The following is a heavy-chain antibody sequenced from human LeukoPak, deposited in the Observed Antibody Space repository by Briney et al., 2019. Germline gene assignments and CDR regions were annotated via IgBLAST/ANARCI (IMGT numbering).Heavy chain of an antibody. V-gene: IGHV4-39*07. D-gene: IGHD3-10*01. CDR1: GVSISSGSNY. CDR2: IYSSGST. J-gene: IGHJ3*02. CDR3: ARSDGYGLVGI. Sequence: SETLSLTCSVSGVSISSGSNYWGWIRQPPEKTLEWIGSIYSSGSTYYNPSLKSRVIILMDTAKNHFSLNLSSVTAADTAVYYCARSDGYGLVGIWGQGTMVTVSS.